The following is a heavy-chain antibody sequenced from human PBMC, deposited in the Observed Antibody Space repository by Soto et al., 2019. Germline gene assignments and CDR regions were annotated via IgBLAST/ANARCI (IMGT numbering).Heavy chain of an antibody. J-gene: IGHJ4*02. CDR1: GGTFSSYT. D-gene: IGHD3-10*01. V-gene: IGHV1-69*04. Sequence: SVKVSCKASGGTFSSYTISWVRQAPGQGLEWMGRIIPILGIANYAQKFQGRVTITADKSTSTAYMELSSLRSEDTAVYYCAREEYYYGSGAFFDYWGQGTLVTVAS. CDR2: IIPILGIA. CDR3: AREEYYYGSGAFFDY.